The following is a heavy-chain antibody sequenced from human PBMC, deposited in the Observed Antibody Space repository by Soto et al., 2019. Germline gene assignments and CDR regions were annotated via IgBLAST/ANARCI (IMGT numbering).Heavy chain of an antibody. CDR3: ARITGSYSISYYYYGMDV. CDR1: GGTFSSYA. D-gene: IGHD1-26*01. Sequence: SVKVSCKASGGTFSSYAISWVRQAPGQGLEWMGGIIPIFGTANYAQKFQGRVTITADESTSTAYMELSSLRSEDTAVYYCARITGSYSISYYYYGMDVWGQGTTVTVSS. J-gene: IGHJ6*02. V-gene: IGHV1-69*13. CDR2: IIPIFGTA.